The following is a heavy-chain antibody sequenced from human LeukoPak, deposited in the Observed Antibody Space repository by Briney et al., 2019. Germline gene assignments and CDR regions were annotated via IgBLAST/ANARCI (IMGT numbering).Heavy chain of an antibody. D-gene: IGHD3/OR15-3a*01. CDR3: ARGRSYDFDFDS. CDR2: KYYSGST. CDR1: GVSINTCCYY. V-gene: IGHV4-61*01. Sequence: SETLSPTCDVSGVSINTCCYYWTWIRQPPGKGLEWIGYKYYSGSTRYNSSLRSRLTISLDSSKNQFSLRLTSVTAADTAVYYCARGRSYDFDFDSWGPGTLVSVSS. J-gene: IGHJ4*02.